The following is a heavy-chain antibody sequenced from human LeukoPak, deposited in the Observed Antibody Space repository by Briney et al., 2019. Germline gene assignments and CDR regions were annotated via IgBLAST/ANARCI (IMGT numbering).Heavy chain of an antibody. CDR1: GYTFTSYG. D-gene: IGHD1-1*01. CDR3: ARETLSGRDGYNSDHDY. J-gene: IGHJ4*02. V-gene: IGHV1-18*01. CDR2: ISAYNGNT. Sequence: ASVKVSCKASGYTFTSYGISWVRQAPGQGLEWMGWISAYNGNTNYAQKLQGRVTMTTDTSTSTAYIELRSLRSDDTAVYYCARETLSGRDGYNSDHDYWGQGTLVTVSS.